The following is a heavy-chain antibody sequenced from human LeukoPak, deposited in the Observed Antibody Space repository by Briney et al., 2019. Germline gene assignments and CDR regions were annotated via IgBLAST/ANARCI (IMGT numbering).Heavy chain of an antibody. CDR1: GGSFSGYY. CDR3: ARRVYYYGSGSYSYYFDY. J-gene: IGHJ4*02. CDR2: INHSGST. D-gene: IGHD3-10*01. Sequence: SETLSLTCAVYGGSFSGYYWSWIRQPPGKGLEWIGEINHSGSTYYNPSLKSRVTISVDTSKNQFSLKLSSVTAADTAVYYCARRVYYYGSGSYSYYFDYWGQGTLVTVSS. V-gene: IGHV4-34*01.